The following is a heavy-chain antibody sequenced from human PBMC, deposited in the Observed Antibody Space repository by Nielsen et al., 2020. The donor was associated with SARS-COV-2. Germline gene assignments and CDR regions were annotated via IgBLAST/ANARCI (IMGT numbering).Heavy chain of an antibody. CDR1: GFTFSSYA. Sequence: GGSLRLSCAASGFTFSSYAMSWVRQAPGKGLEWVAVISYDGSNKYYADSVKGRFTISRDNSKNTLYLQMNSLRAEDTAVYYCARDQVGSSAGYFDYWGQGTLVTVSS. CDR2: ISYDGSNK. V-gene: IGHV3-30-3*01. CDR3: ARDQVGSSAGYFDY. J-gene: IGHJ4*02. D-gene: IGHD6-6*01.